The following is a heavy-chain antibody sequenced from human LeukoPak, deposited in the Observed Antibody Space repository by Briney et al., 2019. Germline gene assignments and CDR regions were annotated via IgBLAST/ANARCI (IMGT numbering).Heavy chain of an antibody. CDR3: ARSWAPGYCSSTTCYNFDY. J-gene: IGHJ4*02. V-gene: IGHV4-39*01. D-gene: IGHD2-2*02. Sequence: TSETLPLTCTVSGGSVSTSHYYWGWIRQPPGKGLEWIGYIYYSGRTYYNPSLKSRVTISVDTSKNEFSLKLSSVTAADTAVYYCARSWAPGYCSSTTCYNFDYWGQGTLVTVSS. CDR2: IYYSGRT. CDR1: GGSVSTSHYY.